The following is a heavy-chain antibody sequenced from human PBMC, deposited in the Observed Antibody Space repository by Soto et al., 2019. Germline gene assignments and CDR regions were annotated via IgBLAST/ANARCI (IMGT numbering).Heavy chain of an antibody. CDR1: GYSFTTYW. V-gene: IGHV5-51*01. CDR3: ARAVTGTLHPYHFDY. Sequence: GESLKISCKGSGYSFTTYWIGWVRQMPGRGLEWMGIIYVGDSDTRYSPSFQGQVTISVDKSITTAYLQWSSLKASDTAMYYCARAVTGTLHPYHFDYWGQGTPVTVSS. CDR2: IYVGDSDT. D-gene: IGHD2-21*02. J-gene: IGHJ4*02.